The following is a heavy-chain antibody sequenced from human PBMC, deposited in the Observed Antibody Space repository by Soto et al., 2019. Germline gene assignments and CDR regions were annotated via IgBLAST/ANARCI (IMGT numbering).Heavy chain of an antibody. D-gene: IGHD1-1*01. CDR3: AIGNPDWFDP. V-gene: IGHV4-38-2*01. J-gene: IGHJ5*02. Sequence: TSETLSLTCAVSGYSISSGLYWGWIRQPPGKGLEWIGTIYRGGITYYNPSLKSRVTISIDTSKNHFSLRLSSVTATDTAVYFCAIGNPDWFDPWGQGTLVTVSS. CDR2: IYRGGIT. CDR1: GYSISSGLY.